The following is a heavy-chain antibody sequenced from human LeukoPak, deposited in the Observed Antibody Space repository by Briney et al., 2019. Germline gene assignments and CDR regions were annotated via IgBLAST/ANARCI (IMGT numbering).Heavy chain of an antibody. J-gene: IGHJ4*02. CDR3: ARRVGASQRGFDY. Sequence: GESLKISCKGSGYTFTNYWIGWVRQMPGKGLEWMGIIYPGDSDIRYSPSSQGQVTISADKSITTAYLQWSSLKASDTAMYYCARRVGASQRGFDYWGQGTLVTVSS. V-gene: IGHV5-51*01. CDR2: IYPGDSDI. D-gene: IGHD1-26*01. CDR1: GYTFTNYW.